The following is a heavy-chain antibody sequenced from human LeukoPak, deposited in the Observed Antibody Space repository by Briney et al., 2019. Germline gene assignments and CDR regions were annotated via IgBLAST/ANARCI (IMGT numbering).Heavy chain of an antibody. CDR3: ARVGWMAQIRGYFDY. J-gene: IGHJ4*02. D-gene: IGHD5-24*01. CDR1: GFTFSSYA. CDR2: ISYDGSNK. Sequence: PGRSLRLSCAASGFTFSSYAMHWVRQAPGKGLEWVAVISYDGSNKYYADSVKGRFTISRDNSKNTLYLQMNSLRAEDTAVYYCARVGWMAQIRGYFDYWGQGTLVTVSS. V-gene: IGHV3-30-3*01.